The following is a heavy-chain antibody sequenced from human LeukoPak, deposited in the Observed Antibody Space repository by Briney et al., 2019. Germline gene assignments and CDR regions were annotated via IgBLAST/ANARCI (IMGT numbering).Heavy chain of an antibody. D-gene: IGHD6-13*01. J-gene: IGHJ3*02. CDR1: GFTFSSYS. Sequence: PGGSLRLSCAASGFTFSSYSMNWVRQAPGKGLEWVSYISSSSSTIYYADSVKGRFTISRDNAKNSLYLQMNSLRAEDTAVYYCARDSGSRAAAGPADIWGQGTMVTVSS. V-gene: IGHV3-48*01. CDR2: ISSSSSTI. CDR3: ARDSGSRAAAGPADI.